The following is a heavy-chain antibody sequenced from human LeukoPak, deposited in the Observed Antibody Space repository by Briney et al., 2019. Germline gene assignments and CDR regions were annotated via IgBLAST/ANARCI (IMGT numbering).Heavy chain of an antibody. CDR1: GYTFTSYG. Sequence: ASVKVSCKASGYTFTSYGISWVRQAPGQGLEWMGWISAYNGNTNYAQKLQGRVTMTTDTSTSTAYMELRSLRSDDTAVYHCARMLTYYDSSGYRGNKYFDYWGQGTLVTVSS. V-gene: IGHV1-18*01. J-gene: IGHJ4*02. CDR3: ARMLTYYDSSGYRGNKYFDY. CDR2: ISAYNGNT. D-gene: IGHD3-22*01.